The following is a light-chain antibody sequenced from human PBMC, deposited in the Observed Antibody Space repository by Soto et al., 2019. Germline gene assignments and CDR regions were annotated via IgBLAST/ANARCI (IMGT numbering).Light chain of an antibody. J-gene: IGLJ1*01. CDR3: AAWDDSLNGYV. V-gene: IGLV1-44*01. Sequence: QPVLTQPPSASGTPGQRVTISCSGSRSNIGSNTVNWYQQLPRTAPQLLIFSNNQRPSGVPDRFSGSKSGTSASLAISGLQSEDEADYYCAAWDDSLNGYVFGTGTKLTVL. CDR1: RSNIGSNT. CDR2: SNN.